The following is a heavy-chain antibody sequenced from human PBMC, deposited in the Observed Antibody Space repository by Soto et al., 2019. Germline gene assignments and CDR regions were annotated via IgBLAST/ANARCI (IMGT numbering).Heavy chain of an antibody. CDR2: ITSSSSYI. D-gene: IGHD4-17*01. CDR3: ARVSDYGDYAWASWFDP. CDR1: GFTFSSYN. V-gene: IGHV3-21*01. J-gene: IGHJ5*02. Sequence: EVPLVESGGGLVQPGGSLRLSCAASGFTFSSYNMNWVRQAPGKGLEGVSSITSSSSYIYYADSVKGRFTISRDNAKNSLYLQMNSLRAENTAVYYCARVSDYGDYAWASWFDPWGQGALVTVSS.